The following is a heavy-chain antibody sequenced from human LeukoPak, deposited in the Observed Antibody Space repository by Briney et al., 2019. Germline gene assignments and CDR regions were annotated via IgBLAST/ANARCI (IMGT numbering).Heavy chain of an antibody. CDR3: AIAKTGEDFDY. D-gene: IGHD7-27*01. V-gene: IGHV1-46*01. J-gene: IGHJ4*02. Sequence: ASVKVSCKASGYTFTCYYMHWVLQAPGQGLEWMGIINPSGGSTSYAQKFQGRVTMTRDTSTSTVYMELSSLRSEDTAVYYCAIAKTGEDFDYWGQGTLVTVSS. CDR2: INPSGGST. CDR1: GYTFTCYY.